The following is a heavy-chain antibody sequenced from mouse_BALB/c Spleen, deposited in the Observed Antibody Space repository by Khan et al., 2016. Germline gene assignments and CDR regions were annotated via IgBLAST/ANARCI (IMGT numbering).Heavy chain of an antibody. V-gene: IGHV2-6-7*01. Sequence: QVQLKQSGPGLVAPSQSLSITCTVSGFSLTGYGVNWVRQPPGKGLEWLGKIWGDGRTDYNSALKSRVSISKDNSKSQVFLKMHSLQTDDTANYYCSSDYDGFAYWGQGTLVIVSA. CDR3: SSDYDGFAY. D-gene: IGHD2-12*01. J-gene: IGHJ3*01. CDR2: IWGDGRT. CDR1: GFSLTGYG.